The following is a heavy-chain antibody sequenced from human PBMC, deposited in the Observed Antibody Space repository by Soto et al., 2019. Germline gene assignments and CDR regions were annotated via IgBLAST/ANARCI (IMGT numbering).Heavy chain of an antibody. D-gene: IGHD3-22*01. CDR3: ARQIYDSDTGPNFQYYFDS. V-gene: IGHV5-10-1*01. Sequence: GASLKISCKGSGYSFAGYWITWVRQKPGKGLEWMGRIDPSDSQTYYGPSFRCHVTISVTKSITTVFLQWSCLRASDTAMYYCARQIYDSDTGPNFQYYFDSWGQGTPVTVSS. CDR2: IDPSDSQT. CDR1: GYSFAGYW. J-gene: IGHJ4*02.